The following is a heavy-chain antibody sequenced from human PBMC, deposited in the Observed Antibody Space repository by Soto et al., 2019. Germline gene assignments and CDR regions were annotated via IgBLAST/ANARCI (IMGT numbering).Heavy chain of an antibody. CDR1: GGSISSSSYS. J-gene: IGHJ6*02. CDR3: GRQPGHCGSTTCFGYYSVDV. D-gene: IGHD2-2*01. V-gene: IGHV4-39*01. CDR2: IYYSGST. Sequence: QLQLQESGPRLVKPSETLSLTCSVSGGSISSSSYSWGWIRQPPGKGLEWIGTIYYSGSTHYNPSHEGGVAIRAGTPHHQLSLRLSSVTAADTAVYYCGRQPGHCGSTTCFGYYSVDVWGQGTTVTVS.